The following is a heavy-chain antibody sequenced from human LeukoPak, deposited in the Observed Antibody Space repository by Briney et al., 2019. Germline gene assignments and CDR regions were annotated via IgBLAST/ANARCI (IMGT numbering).Heavy chain of an antibody. D-gene: IGHD6-19*01. CDR2: MNPNSGNT. CDR3: ARYHSGWYYFDY. CDR1: GYTFTSYD. V-gene: IGHV1-8*03. J-gene: IGHJ4*02. Sequence: ASVKVSCKASGYTFTSYDINWVRQATGQGLEWMGWMNPNSGNTGYAQKFQGRVTITRNTSMSTAYMELSSLRSGDTAVYYCARYHSGWYYFDYWGQGTLVTVSS.